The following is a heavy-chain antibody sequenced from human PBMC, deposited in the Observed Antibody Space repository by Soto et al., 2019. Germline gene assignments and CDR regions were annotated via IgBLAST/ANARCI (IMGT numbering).Heavy chain of an antibody. D-gene: IGHD1-7*01. CDR2: IYYIGAY. Sequence: ETLSLTCSVSGASVSSYYWSWVRQPPGKGLEWIGYIYYIGAYNYNPSLKSRVTISVDTSKNQFSLKLTSVTAADTAVYYCARTPETRDWLDPWGQGTLVTVSS. V-gene: IGHV4-59*02. J-gene: IGHJ5*02. CDR1: GASVSSYY. CDR3: ARTPETRDWLDP.